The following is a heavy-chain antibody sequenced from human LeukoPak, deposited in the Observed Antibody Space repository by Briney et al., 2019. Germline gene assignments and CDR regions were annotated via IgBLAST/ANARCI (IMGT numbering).Heavy chain of an antibody. CDR1: GYTFTTYA. CDR2: INGDNGNT. J-gene: IGHJ5*02. D-gene: IGHD3-9*01. CDR3: ARAPYDILTGYSLNWFDP. V-gene: IGHV1-3*01. Sequence: ASVKVSCKASGYTFTTYAMHWVRQAPGQRLEWMGWINGDNGNTKYSQKFQGRVTITRDTSAYTGYMELRSLSSADTAVYFCARAPYDILTGYSLNWFDPRGQGTLVTVSS.